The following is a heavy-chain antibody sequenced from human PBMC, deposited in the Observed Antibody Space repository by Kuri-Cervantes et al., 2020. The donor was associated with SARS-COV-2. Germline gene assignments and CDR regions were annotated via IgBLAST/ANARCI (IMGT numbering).Heavy chain of an antibody. J-gene: IGHJ6*02. CDR2: IWYDGENE. CDR3: ARDSEESTAVRPGYFYGMDV. D-gene: IGHD6-6*01. V-gene: IGHV3-33*08. CDR1: GFTFSNYV. Sequence: GESLQISCVASGFTFSNYVIHWVRQAPGKGLEWVAVIWYDGENEYNAGSVKGRFTISRDNSKNTLYLQMNSLRAEETAVYYCARDSEESTAVRPGYFYGMDVWGRGTTVTVSS.